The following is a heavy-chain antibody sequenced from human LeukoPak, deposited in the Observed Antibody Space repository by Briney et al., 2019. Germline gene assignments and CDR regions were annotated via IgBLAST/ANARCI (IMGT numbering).Heavy chain of an antibody. CDR1: GFTFSSYS. CDR3: ARPITAADFAAFHI. CDR2: ISSSSSTI. D-gene: IGHD6-13*01. V-gene: IGHV3-48*04. J-gene: IGHJ3*02. Sequence: PGGSLRLSCAASGFTFSSYSMNWVRQAPGKGLEWVSYISSSSSTIYYADSVKGRFTISRDNAKNSLYLQMNSLRAEDTAVYYCARPITAADFAAFHIWGQGTMVTVSS.